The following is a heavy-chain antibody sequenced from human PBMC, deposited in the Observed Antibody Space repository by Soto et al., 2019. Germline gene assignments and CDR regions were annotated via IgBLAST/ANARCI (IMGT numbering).Heavy chain of an antibody. D-gene: IGHD3-10*01. CDR1: GFPFANVL. J-gene: IGHJ4*02. V-gene: IGHV3-49*03. Sequence: GGSLRLSCITSGFPFANVLMSWFRQAPGKGLEWVGFIRSQPYGGTTQYAPSVSGRFIISRDDSKGILYLQMNSLTTEDSGVYYCIGSFPFWGQGTLVTVSS. CDR2: IRSQPYGGTT. CDR3: IGSFPF.